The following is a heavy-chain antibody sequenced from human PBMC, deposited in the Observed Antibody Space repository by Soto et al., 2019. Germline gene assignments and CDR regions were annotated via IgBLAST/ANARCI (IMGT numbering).Heavy chain of an antibody. CDR1: GFTFDDYG. Sequence: GGSLRLSCAASGFTFDDYGMSWVRQAPGKGLEWVSGINWNGGSTGYADSVKGRFTISRDNAKNSLYLQMNSLRAEDTALYYCARLLPFDSSGYYLSGFDYWGQGTLVTVSS. J-gene: IGHJ4*02. D-gene: IGHD3-22*01. V-gene: IGHV3-20*04. CDR2: INWNGGST. CDR3: ARLLPFDSSGYYLSGFDY.